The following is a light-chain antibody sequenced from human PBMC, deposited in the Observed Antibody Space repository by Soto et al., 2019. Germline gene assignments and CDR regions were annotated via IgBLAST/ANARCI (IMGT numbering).Light chain of an antibody. J-gene: IGLJ2*01. CDR2: EVS. V-gene: IGLV2-23*02. CDR1: SSDVGSYNL. Sequence: QSALTQPASVSGSPGQSITISCTGTSSDVGSYNLVSWYQQHPGKAPKLIIYEVSKRPSGVSNRFSGSKSGNTASLTISGLQAVDEADYYCCSYAGSVVFGGGPTLTVL. CDR3: CSYAGSVV.